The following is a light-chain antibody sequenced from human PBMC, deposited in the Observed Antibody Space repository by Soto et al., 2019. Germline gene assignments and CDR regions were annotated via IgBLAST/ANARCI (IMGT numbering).Light chain of an antibody. CDR3: QHFGGTTFT. CDR1: QSVSRRY. V-gene: IGKV3-20*01. CDR2: GAS. J-gene: IGKJ5*01. Sequence: EIVLTQSPGTLSLSPGEGSTLSCRASQSVSRRYIAWYRQRRGKTPSLXIYGASPRATGIPELFNGSGAGPPCTRPISRLEHGDVAVDYCQHFGGTTFTFGQGTRLEIK.